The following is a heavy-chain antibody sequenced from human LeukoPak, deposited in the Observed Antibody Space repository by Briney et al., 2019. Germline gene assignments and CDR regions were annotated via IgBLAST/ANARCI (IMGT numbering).Heavy chain of an antibody. V-gene: IGHV3-30*02. CDR3: AKGGGAAATHLVDH. CDR1: GFTFSSYG. J-gene: IGHJ4*02. Sequence: GGSLRLSCAASGFTFSSYGMHWVRQAPGKGLEWVAFIRYDGSNKYYADSVKGRFTVSRDNSKNTLYVQMNSLRGEDTAVYYCAKGGGAAATHLVDHWGQGTLVTVSS. D-gene: IGHD6-13*01. CDR2: IRYDGSNK.